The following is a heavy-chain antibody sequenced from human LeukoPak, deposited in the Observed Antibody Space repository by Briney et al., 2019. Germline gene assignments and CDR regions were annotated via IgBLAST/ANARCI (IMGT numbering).Heavy chain of an antibody. V-gene: IGHV1-18*01. Sequence: ASVKVSCKASGYTFTSYGISWVRQAPGQELERMGWISAYNGNTNYAQKLQGRVTMTTDTSTSTAYMELRSLRSDDTAVYYCASLRNYGAFDIWGQGTMVTVSS. J-gene: IGHJ3*02. CDR1: GYTFTSYG. CDR3: ASLRNYGAFDI. D-gene: IGHD1-7*01. CDR2: ISAYNGNT.